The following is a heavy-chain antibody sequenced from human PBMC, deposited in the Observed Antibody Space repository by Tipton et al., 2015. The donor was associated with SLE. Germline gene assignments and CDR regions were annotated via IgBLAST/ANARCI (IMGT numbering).Heavy chain of an antibody. J-gene: IGHJ6*03. V-gene: IGHV4-34*01. CDR1: GGSFSGYY. D-gene: IGHD3-3*01. Sequence: TLSLTCAVYGGSFSGYYWSWIRQPPGKGLEWIGIIYHSGTNYYNPSLKSRLTISVDTSKNQFSLRLTSVTAADTAMYYCARDLYDFWSGYTPSGAMDVWGKGTTVTVSS. CDR3: ARDLYDFWSGYTPSGAMDV. CDR2: IYHSGTN.